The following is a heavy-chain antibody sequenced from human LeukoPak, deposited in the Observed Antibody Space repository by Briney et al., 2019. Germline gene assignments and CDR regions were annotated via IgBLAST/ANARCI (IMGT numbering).Heavy chain of an antibody. V-gene: IGHV3-48*03. CDR2: ISSSGSTI. D-gene: IGHD6-13*01. Sequence: PGGSLRLSCAASGFTFSSYEMNWVRQAPGKGLEWVSYISSSGSTIYYADSVKGRFTISRDNAKNSLYLQMNSLRAEDTAVYYCARGLPRMVSSSGRYYMDVWGKGTTVTVSS. CDR1: GFTFSSYE. J-gene: IGHJ6*03. CDR3: ARGLPRMVSSSGRYYMDV.